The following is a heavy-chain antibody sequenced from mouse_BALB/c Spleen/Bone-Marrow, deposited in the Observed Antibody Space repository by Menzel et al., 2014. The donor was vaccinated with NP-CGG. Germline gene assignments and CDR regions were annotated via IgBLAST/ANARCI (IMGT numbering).Heavy chain of an antibody. CDR2: ISSGGSL. D-gene: IGHD2-4*01. V-gene: IGHV5-6-5*01. J-gene: IGHJ3*01. CDR3: ASRQSTVIRDLFAY. CDR1: GFTFSSYV. Sequence: EVQLQESGGGLVKPGGSLKLSCAASGFTFSSYVMSWVRQTPEKRLEWVASISSGGSLYYSDSVKGRFTISSDNARNILYLQMSSLRSEDTAVYSCASRQSTVIRDLFAYWGQGTLVTVSA.